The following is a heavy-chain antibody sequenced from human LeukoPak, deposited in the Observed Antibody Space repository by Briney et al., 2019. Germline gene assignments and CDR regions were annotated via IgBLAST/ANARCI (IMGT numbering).Heavy chain of an antibody. J-gene: IGHJ6*03. CDR2: INHSGST. V-gene: IGHV4-34*01. Sequence: PPETLSLTCAVYGGSFSGHYWTWIRQPPGKGLEWIGEINHSGSTNYNPSLKSRVTISVDTSKNQFSLKVSSVTAADTAVYYCARVKDPGGYYYYYYMDIWGKGNTVTVSS. CDR3: ARVKDPGGYYYYYYMDI. D-gene: IGHD3-16*01. CDR1: GGSFSGHY.